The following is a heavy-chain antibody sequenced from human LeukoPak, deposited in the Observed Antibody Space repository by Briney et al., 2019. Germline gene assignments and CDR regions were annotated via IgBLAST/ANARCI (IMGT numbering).Heavy chain of an antibody. D-gene: IGHD3-16*02. V-gene: IGHV3-30*18. J-gene: IGHJ4*02. Sequence: GRSLRLSCEASGFSFSSYGMHWVRQAPGKGLEWVAVISYDGDNKYYADSVNGRFTISRDNSKNTLSLQMDSLRAEDTAVYYCAKDIRVWGSYRYPCLDYWGQGTLVTVSA. CDR1: GFSFSSYG. CDR2: ISYDGDNK. CDR3: AKDIRVWGSYRYPCLDY.